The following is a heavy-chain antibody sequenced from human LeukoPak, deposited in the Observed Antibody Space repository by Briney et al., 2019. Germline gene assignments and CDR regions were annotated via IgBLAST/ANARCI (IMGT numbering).Heavy chain of an antibody. Sequence: GGSLRLSCAASGFTFSSYGMHWVRQAPGKGLEWVAYIQNDGSNEQYADSVKGRFSISRDSSMNILYLQMNSLSAEDMAVYYCAKDRCSNGIGCYYYYMDVWGKGTTVTISS. D-gene: IGHD2-8*01. CDR2: IQNDGSNE. CDR1: GFTFSSYG. V-gene: IGHV3-30*02. J-gene: IGHJ6*03. CDR3: AKDRCSNGIGCYYYYMDV.